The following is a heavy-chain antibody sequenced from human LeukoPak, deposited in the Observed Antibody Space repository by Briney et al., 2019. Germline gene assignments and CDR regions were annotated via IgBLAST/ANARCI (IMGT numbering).Heavy chain of an antibody. D-gene: IGHD6-13*01. CDR2: VYYSGST. V-gene: IGHV4-59*12. J-gene: IGHJ2*01. CDR3: ARGERSSWSRYWYFDL. Sequence: SETLSLTCTVSGDSISPYYWSWIRQPPGKGLEWIGYVYYSGSTNYNPSLNSRVTISLDTSKKQFSLKLSSVPAADTAVYYCARGERSSWSRYWYFDLWGRGTLVTVSS. CDR1: GDSISPYY.